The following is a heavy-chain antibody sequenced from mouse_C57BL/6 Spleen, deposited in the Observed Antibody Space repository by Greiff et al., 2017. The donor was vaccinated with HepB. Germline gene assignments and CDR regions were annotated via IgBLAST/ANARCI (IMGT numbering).Heavy chain of an antibody. V-gene: IGHV5-6*01. CDR3: ARYYYYGSSSLYAMDY. J-gene: IGHJ4*01. Sequence: EVKLVESGGDLVKPGGSLKLSCAASGFTFSSYGMSWVRQTPDKRLEWVATISSGGSYTYYPDSVKGRFTISRDNAKNTLYLQMSSLKSEDTAMYYCARYYYYGSSSLYAMDYWGQGTSVTVSS. CDR2: ISSGGSYT. D-gene: IGHD1-1*01. CDR1: GFTFSSYG.